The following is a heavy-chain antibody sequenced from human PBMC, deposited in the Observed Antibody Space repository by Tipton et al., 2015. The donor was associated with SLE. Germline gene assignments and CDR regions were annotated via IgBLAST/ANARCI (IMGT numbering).Heavy chain of an antibody. D-gene: IGHD2-21*01. CDR1: GGSISSYY. CDR3: ARGKISWAIFVVRNYFDS. CDR2: IYYSGTT. Sequence: TLSLTCTVSGGSISSYYWSWIRQPPGKGLEWIGYIYYSGTTNYNPSLKNRVTISVDTSKNQFSLKLSSVTAADTAVYYCARGKISWAIFVVRNYFDSWGQGTLVTVSS. V-gene: IGHV4-59*12. J-gene: IGHJ4*02.